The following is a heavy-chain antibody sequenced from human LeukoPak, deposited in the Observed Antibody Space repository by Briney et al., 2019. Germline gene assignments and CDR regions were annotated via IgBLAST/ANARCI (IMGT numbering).Heavy chain of an antibody. D-gene: IGHD3-10*02. Sequence: GGSLRLSCAASGCTFDDYAMHWVRQAPGKGLEWVSLISGDGGNTHYADSVKGRFTISRDNSKNSLYLQMNSLRTEDTALYYCALFGESTDYYFDYWGQGTLITVSS. CDR2: ISGDGGNT. J-gene: IGHJ4*02. V-gene: IGHV3-43*02. CDR1: GCTFDDYA. CDR3: ALFGESTDYYFDY.